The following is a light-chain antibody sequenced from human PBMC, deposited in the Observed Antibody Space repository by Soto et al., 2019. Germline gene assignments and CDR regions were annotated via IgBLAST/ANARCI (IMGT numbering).Light chain of an antibody. V-gene: IGKV1-33*01. CDR3: QQYDTLPLT. CDR2: DAS. J-gene: IGKJ4*01. CDR1: QDISNY. Sequence: DIQMTQSPSSLSASVGDRVTITCQASQDISNYLNWYQQKPGKAPKLLIYDASNLETGVPSRFSGSGSGTDFTFTISSLQPEDIATYYCQQYDTLPLTLGGGTKLDIK.